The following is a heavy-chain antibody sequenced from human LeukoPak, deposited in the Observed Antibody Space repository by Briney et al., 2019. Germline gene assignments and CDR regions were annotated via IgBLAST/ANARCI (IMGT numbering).Heavy chain of an antibody. CDR3: ARHGGDYVGFDM. V-gene: IGHV4-59*08. CDR1: GGSISTYS. D-gene: IGHD4-23*01. J-gene: IGHJ3*02. CDR2: VYYSGST. Sequence: SETLSLTCTVSGGSISTYSWSWIRQPPGKGLEGIAYVYYSGSTNSNPSLKRRVTISVDTSENQFSLKLSSVTAADTAVYYCARHGGDYVGFDMWGQGTMVTVSS.